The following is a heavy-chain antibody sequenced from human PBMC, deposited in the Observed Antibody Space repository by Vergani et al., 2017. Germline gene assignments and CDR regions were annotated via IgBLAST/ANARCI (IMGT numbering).Heavy chain of an antibody. CDR1: GFTFSSYS. V-gene: IGHV3-21*02. CDR3: ARGGYCSSTSCYGYNWFDP. D-gene: IGHD2-2*01. Sequence: DVQLVQSGGGLVKPGGSLRLSCAASGFTFSSYSMNWVRQAPGKGLEWVSSISSSSSYIYYADSVKGRFTISRDNAKNSLYLQMNSLRAEDTAVYYCARGGYCSSTSCYGYNWFDPWGQGTLVTVSS. CDR2: ISSSSSYI. J-gene: IGHJ5*02.